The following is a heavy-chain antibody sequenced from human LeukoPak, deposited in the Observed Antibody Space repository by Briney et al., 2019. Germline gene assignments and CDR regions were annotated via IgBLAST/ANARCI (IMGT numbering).Heavy chain of an antibody. CDR3: AKDRWKPAAMAFQH. Sequence: GSLRLSCAASGFTFSSYGMHWVRQAPVKGLEWVAFIRYDGSNKYYADSVKGRFTISRDNSKNTLYLQMNSLRAEDTAVYYCAKDRWKPAAMAFQHWGQGTLVTVSS. V-gene: IGHV3-30*02. CDR1: GFTFSSYG. CDR2: IRYDGSNK. J-gene: IGHJ1*01. D-gene: IGHD2-2*01.